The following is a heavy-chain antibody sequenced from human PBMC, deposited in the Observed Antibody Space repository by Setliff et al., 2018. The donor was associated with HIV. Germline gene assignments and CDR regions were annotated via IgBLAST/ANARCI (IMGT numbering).Heavy chain of an antibody. V-gene: IGHV4-39*01. D-gene: IGHD6-19*01. J-gene: IGHJ5*02. CDR1: GGSISSSSYY. Sequence: PSETLSLTCTVPGGSISSSSYYWGWIRQPPGKGLEWIGSIYYSGSTYYNPSLKSRVTISVDTSKNQFSLKLSSVTAADTAVYYCARLRREEQWLVRGWFDPWGQGTLVTVSS. CDR2: IYYSGST. CDR3: ARLRREEQWLVRGWFDP.